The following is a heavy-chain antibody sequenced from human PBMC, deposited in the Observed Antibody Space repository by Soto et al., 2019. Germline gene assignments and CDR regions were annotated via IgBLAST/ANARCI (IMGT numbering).Heavy chain of an antibody. Sequence: PGGSLRLSCAASGFNFSSYAMGWVRQGTGKGLEWVAVVSIGGSTHYADSVRGRFTISRDNSKNTLSLQMNSLTDEDTAVYFCAKRRGAGGDFDYWGQGALITVSS. CDR2: VSIGGST. CDR1: GFNFSSYA. J-gene: IGHJ4*02. D-gene: IGHD2-15*01. V-gene: IGHV3-23*01. CDR3: AKRRGAGGDFDY.